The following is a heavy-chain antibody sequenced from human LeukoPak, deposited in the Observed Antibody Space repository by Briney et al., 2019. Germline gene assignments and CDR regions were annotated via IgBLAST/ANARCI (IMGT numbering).Heavy chain of an antibody. J-gene: IGHJ3*02. CDR2: IIPIFGTA. CDR1: GGTFTSYA. V-gene: IGHV1-69*13. Sequence: SGKVSCKASGGTFTSYAISWVRQAPGQGREGRGGIIPIFGTANYAQKFQGRVTITADESTSTAYLELSSLRSEDTAVYYCARDVVVVAIGAFDIWGQGTMVTVSS. D-gene: IGHD2-15*01. CDR3: ARDVVVVAIGAFDI.